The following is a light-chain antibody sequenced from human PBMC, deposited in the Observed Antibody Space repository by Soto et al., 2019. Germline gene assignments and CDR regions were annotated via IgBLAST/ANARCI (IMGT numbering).Light chain of an antibody. V-gene: IGKV3-15*01. CDR2: GAS. CDR3: QEYIQWPPGM. CDR1: QSVSSD. Sequence: EIVMTQSPATLSVSPGDRVTLSCRASQSVSSDLAWYQQRPGQAPRLLIYGASTRATGIPARFSGTGSGTEFTLTISSLQSEDFAVYYCQEYIQWPPGMFGPGTTVDIK. J-gene: IGKJ1*01.